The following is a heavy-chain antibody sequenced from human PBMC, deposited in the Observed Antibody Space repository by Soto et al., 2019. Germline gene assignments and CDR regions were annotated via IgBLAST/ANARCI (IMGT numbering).Heavy chain of an antibody. D-gene: IGHD5-12*01. J-gene: IGHJ6*02. V-gene: IGHV4-59*01. Sequence: SETLSLTCTVSGGSISSYYCSWIRQPPAKGLEWIGYIYYSGSTNYNPYLKSRVTISVDTSKNQFSLKLSSVTAADTAVYYCARDSGSGYVRGYGMDVWGQGTTVTVSS. CDR2: IYYSGST. CDR3: ARDSGSGYVRGYGMDV. CDR1: GGSISSYY.